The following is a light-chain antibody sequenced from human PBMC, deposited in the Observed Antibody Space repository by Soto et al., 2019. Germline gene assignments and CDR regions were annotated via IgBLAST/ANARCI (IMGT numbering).Light chain of an antibody. J-gene: IGLJ2*01. CDR1: SSDVGGYDY. Sequence: QSALSQPPSASGSPGQSVTISCTGTSSDVGGYDYVSWYQLHPGKAPKLMIYLVTNRPSGVSHRFSGSKSGNTASLTISGLQAEDEADYYCSSYTTTKALIFGGGTKLTVL. CDR2: LVT. V-gene: IGLV2-14*01. CDR3: SSYTTTKALI.